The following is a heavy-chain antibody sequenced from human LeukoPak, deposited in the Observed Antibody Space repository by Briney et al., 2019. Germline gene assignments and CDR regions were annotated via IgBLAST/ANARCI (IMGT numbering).Heavy chain of an antibody. CDR1: GGSITRTNW. CDR2: VSLTGPT. J-gene: IGHJ4*02. Sequence: SETLSLTCGVSGGSITRTNWWSWVRQPPGQGLEWIGEVSLTGPTNYNPSLSSRVIMALDTSKNHLSLNLTSVTAADTAVYYCTRENGAFSPFGYWGQGTLVTVPS. D-gene: IGHD2-8*01. CDR3: TRENGAFSPFGY. V-gene: IGHV4-4*02.